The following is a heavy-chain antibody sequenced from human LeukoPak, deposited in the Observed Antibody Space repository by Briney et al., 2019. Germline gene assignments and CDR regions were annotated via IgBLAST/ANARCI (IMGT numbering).Heavy chain of an antibody. V-gene: IGHV4-34*11. CDR2: IHYTGST. CDR1: GGSFSGYY. CDR3: ARLTDSSAYKGWFDP. J-gene: IGHJ5*02. Sequence: SETLSLTCAVYGGSFSGYYWSWIRQPPGKGLGWIGYIHYTGSTNQSPSLKSRVTISIDTSKNQFSLKLTSVTAADTAVYYCARLTDSSAYKGWFDPWGQGILVTVSS. D-gene: IGHD3-22*01.